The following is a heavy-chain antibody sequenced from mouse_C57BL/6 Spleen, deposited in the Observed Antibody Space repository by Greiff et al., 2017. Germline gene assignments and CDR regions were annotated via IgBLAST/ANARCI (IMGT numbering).Heavy chain of an antibody. Sequence: VQLQQSGPELVKPGASVKISCKASGYTFTDYYINWVKQRPGQGLEWIGWIFPGSGSTYYNEKFKGKATLTVDKSSSTAYMLLSSLTSEDSAVYFCARSDYYGSSGYAMDYWGQGTSVTVSS. CDR2: IFPGSGST. CDR1: GYTFTDYY. V-gene: IGHV1-75*01. D-gene: IGHD1-1*01. J-gene: IGHJ4*01. CDR3: ARSDYYGSSGYAMDY.